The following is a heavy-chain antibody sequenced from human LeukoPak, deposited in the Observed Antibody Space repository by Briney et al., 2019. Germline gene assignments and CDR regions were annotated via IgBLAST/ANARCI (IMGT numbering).Heavy chain of an antibody. Sequence: GGSLRLSCAASGFTFNNYAMHWVRQAPGKGLEWVSYISSSSNTIYYADSVKGRFTISRDNAKNSLYLQMNSLRAEDTAVYFCARDGYGDYLFDYWGQGTLVTVSS. J-gene: IGHJ4*02. CDR2: ISSSSNTI. CDR3: ARDGYGDYLFDY. CDR1: GFTFNNYA. V-gene: IGHV3-48*01. D-gene: IGHD4-17*01.